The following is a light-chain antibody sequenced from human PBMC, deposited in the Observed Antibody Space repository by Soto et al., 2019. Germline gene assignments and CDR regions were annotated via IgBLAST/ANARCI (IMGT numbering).Light chain of an antibody. CDR3: QQYDNLPPYT. CDR1: RDISVY. Sequence: DIQMTQSPSSLSASVGDRVTITCQASRDISVYLNWYQQKPGKPPKLLIYDASNLQTGVPSRFSGSGSGTHFTFSISSLQPEDIATYYCQQYDNLPPYTFGQGTKLEIK. J-gene: IGKJ2*01. CDR2: DAS. V-gene: IGKV1-33*01.